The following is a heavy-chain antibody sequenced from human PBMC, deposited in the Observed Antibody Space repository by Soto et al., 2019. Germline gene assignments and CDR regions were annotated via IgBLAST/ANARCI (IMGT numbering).Heavy chain of an antibody. CDR2: IYYSGST. CDR3: ARAETYYYDSSPYTFENWFDP. Sequence: SETLSLTCTVSGGSISSYYWSWIRQPPGKGLEWIGYIYYSGSTNYNPSLKSRVTISVDTSKNQFSLKLSSVTAADTAVYYCARAETYYYDSSPYTFENWFDPWGQGTLVTSPQ. V-gene: IGHV4-59*01. D-gene: IGHD3-22*01. J-gene: IGHJ5*02. CDR1: GGSISSYY.